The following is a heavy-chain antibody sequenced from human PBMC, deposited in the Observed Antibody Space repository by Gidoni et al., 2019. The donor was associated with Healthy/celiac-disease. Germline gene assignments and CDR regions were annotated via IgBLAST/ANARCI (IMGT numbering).Heavy chain of an antibody. D-gene: IGHD3-22*01. CDR1: GGSISSSSYY. CDR2: IYYSGST. V-gene: IGHV4-39*02. CDR3: ARERPKYYYDSSGYYLSWFDP. J-gene: IGHJ5*02. Sequence: QLQLQESGPGLVKPSETLSLTCTVSGGSISSSSYYSGWIRRPPGKGLGWIGSIYYSGSTYYNPSLKSRVTISVDTSKNQFSLKLSSVTAADTAVYYCARERPKYYYDSSGYYLSWFDPWGQGTLVTVSS.